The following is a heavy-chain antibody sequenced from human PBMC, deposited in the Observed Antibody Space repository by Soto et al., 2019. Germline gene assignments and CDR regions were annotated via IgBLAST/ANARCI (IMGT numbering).Heavy chain of an antibody. CDR3: ARVSPVMSPGY. CDR1: GFTFSNPW. CDR2: INQDGSDK. V-gene: IGHV3-7*05. J-gene: IGHJ4*02. D-gene: IGHD3-16*01. Sequence: EVQLVESGGGLVQPGGSLRLSCAVSGFTFSNPWLSWVRQAPGKGLEWVANINQDGSDKYYVDSVKGRFTISRDNAKNSLYLQMNSLRAEDTAIYYCARVSPVMSPGYWGQGTLVTVSS.